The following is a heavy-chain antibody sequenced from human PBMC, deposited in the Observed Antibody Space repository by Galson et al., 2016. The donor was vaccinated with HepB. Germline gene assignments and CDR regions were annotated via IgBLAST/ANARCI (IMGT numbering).Heavy chain of an antibody. J-gene: IGHJ6*02. CDR2: ISAYNGNT. CDR3: ARDPRKIRYQLLEIYYYYYAMDV. Sequence: SVKVSCKASGYTLTTYGISWVRQAPGQGLEWMGWISAYNGNTNYAQKLQGRATMTTDTSTSTAYMELRSLRSDDTAVYYCARDPRKIRYQLLEIYYYYYAMDVWGQGTTVTVSS. V-gene: IGHV1-18*01. CDR1: GYTLTTYG. D-gene: IGHD2-2*01.